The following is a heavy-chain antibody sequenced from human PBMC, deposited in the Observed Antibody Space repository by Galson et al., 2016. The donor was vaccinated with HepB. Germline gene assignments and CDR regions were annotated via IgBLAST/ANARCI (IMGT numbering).Heavy chain of an antibody. J-gene: IGHJ6*03. CDR3: ATGIAVAGKHYCHYMDV. CDR1: GDSLSSTNYD. CDR2: LYYTDGNT. D-gene: IGHD6-19*01. V-gene: IGHV4-39*01. Sequence: SETLSLTCNVSGDSLSSTNYDWGWIRQPPGGGLEWIGSLYYTDGNTYYNPSLESRVTISVDTSKNLLSLRLSSVTAADTAVYYCATGIAVAGKHYCHYMDVWGKGTPVTVSS.